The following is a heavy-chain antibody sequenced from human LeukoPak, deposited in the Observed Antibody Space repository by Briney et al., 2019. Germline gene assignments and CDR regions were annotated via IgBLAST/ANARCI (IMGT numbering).Heavy chain of an antibody. CDR1: GFTFSSYE. J-gene: IGHJ4*02. CDR3: ARGSRGSGTASDY. V-gene: IGHV3-48*03. D-gene: IGHD3-10*01. Sequence: PGGSLRLSCADSGFTFSSYEMNWVRQAPGKGLEWVSYVSSSGSTIYYADSVKGRFTISRDNAKNTLHLQMNSLRAEDTAVYYCARGSRGSGTASDYWGQGTLVTVSS. CDR2: VSSSGSTI.